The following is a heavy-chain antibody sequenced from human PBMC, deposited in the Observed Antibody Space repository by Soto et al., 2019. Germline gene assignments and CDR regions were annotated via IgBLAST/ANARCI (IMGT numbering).Heavy chain of an antibody. CDR1: GVTFSRHA. Sequence: GGSVGLSCTASGVTFSRHAMTWVRQAPGKGLEWVSGLSDSGGSIYYADSVKGRFTISRDNSMNTLYLQMNTLRAEDTAIYYCAKVSSSWYAGFFDLWGQGTLVTVSS. D-gene: IGHD6-13*01. CDR3: AKVSSSWYAGFFDL. J-gene: IGHJ4*02. CDR2: LSDSGGSI. V-gene: IGHV3-23*01.